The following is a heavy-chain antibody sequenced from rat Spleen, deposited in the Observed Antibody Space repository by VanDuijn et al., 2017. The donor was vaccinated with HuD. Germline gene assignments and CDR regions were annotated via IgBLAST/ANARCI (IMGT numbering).Heavy chain of an antibody. Sequence: QVQLKESGPGLVQPSQTLSLTCTVSGFSLMDYSVHWVRQPPGKGLEWMGRMKYDGDTYYNSALKSRLSISRDTSKSQVFLKMNSLQTEDTAIYYCTGLPGYNYGFAYWGQGTLVTVSS. J-gene: IGHJ3*01. CDR1: GFSLMDYS. V-gene: IGHV2S30*01. D-gene: IGHD1-4*01. CDR3: TGLPGYNYGFAY. CDR2: MKYDGDT.